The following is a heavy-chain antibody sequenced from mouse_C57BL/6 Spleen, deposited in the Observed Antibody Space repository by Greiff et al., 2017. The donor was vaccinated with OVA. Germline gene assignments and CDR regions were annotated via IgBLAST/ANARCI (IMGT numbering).Heavy chain of an antibody. CDR2: IDPSDSYT. Sequence: QVQLQQPGAELVTTVTTVKLSCKASGYTFTSYWMHWVKQRPGQGLEWIGVIDPSDSYTNYNQKFKGKATLTVDTSSSTAYMQLSSLTSEDSAVYYCARGTTVEAMDYWGQGTSVTVSS. D-gene: IGHD1-1*01. J-gene: IGHJ4*01. CDR1: GYTFTSYW. V-gene: IGHV1-59*01. CDR3: ARGTTVEAMDY.